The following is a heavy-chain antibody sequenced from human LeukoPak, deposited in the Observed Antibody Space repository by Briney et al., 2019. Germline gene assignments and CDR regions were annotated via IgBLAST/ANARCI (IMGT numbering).Heavy chain of an antibody. Sequence: KPSETLSLTCTVSGGSISSYYWSWIRQPPGKGLEWIGYIYYSGSTNYNPSLKSRVTISVDTSMNQFSLKLSSVTAADTAVYYCARGLVVVAARYYYYYMDVWGKGTTVTVSS. V-gene: IGHV4-59*01. J-gene: IGHJ6*03. CDR2: IYYSGST. D-gene: IGHD2-15*01. CDR3: ARGLVVVAARYYYYYMDV. CDR1: GGSISSYY.